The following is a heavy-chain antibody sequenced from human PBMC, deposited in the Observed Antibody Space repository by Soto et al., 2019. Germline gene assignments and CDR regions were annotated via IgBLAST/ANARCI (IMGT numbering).Heavy chain of an antibody. CDR3: SRVRDYDSSGYAGPRLDY. CDR1: CGSISSGNYY. CDR2: IYYSGST. J-gene: IGHJ4*02. V-gene: IGHV4-30-4*01. D-gene: IGHD3-22*01. Sequence: PFETLSLTCRFACGSISSGNYYWSFINQGPGKRLEWIGYIYYSGSTYSNPSLKSRVTISIDTSKYQFSLKLSSVTAADTAVYYCSRVRDYDSSGYAGPRLDYSGQGTLATVPS.